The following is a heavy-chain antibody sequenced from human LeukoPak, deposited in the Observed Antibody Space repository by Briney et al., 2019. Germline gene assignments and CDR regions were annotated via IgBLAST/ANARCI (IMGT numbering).Heavy chain of an antibody. J-gene: IGHJ4*02. Sequence: ASVKVSCKASGYTFTGYYMHWVRQAPGQGLEWTGWINPNSGGTNYAQKFQGRVTMTRDTSICTAYMELSRLRSDDTAVYYCARDLAAAGMGYWGQGTLVTVSS. V-gene: IGHV1-2*02. CDR2: INPNSGGT. D-gene: IGHD6-13*01. CDR3: ARDLAAAGMGY. CDR1: GYTFTGYY.